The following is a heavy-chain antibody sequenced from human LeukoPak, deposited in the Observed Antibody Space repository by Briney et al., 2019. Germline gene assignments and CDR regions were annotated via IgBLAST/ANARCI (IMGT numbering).Heavy chain of an antibody. CDR1: GGSISSYY. CDR2: IYTSGST. D-gene: IGHD6-13*01. Sequence: SETLSLTCTVSGGSISSYYWSWIRQPAGKGLEWIGRIYTSGSTNYNPSLKSRVTMSVDTSKNQFPLKLSSVTAADTAVYYCARESFGYSSSWSSYYYYYYMDVWGKGTTVTVSS. J-gene: IGHJ6*03. CDR3: ARESFGYSSSWSSYYYYYYMDV. V-gene: IGHV4-4*07.